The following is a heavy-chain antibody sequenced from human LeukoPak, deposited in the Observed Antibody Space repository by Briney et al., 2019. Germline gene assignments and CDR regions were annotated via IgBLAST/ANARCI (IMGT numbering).Heavy chain of an antibody. CDR3: ARQYYYDSSGYFDY. D-gene: IGHD3-22*01. CDR2: IYYSGSA. V-gene: IGHV4-59*08. CDR1: GGSISRYY. Sequence: SQTLSLTCTVSGGSISRYYWSWIRQPPGKGLEWIGYIYYSGSANYNPSLKSRVTISVDTSKNQFSLKLSSVTAADTAVYYCARQYYYDSSGYFDYWGQGTLVTVSS. J-gene: IGHJ4*02.